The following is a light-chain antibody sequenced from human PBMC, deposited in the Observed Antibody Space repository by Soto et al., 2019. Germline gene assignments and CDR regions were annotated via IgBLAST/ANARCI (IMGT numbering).Light chain of an antibody. CDR2: GAS. V-gene: IGKV3-20*01. Sequence: EIVLTQSPGTLSLSPGERATLSCRASQSVSSSYLAWYLQKPGQAPRLLIYGASSRATGIPDRFSGSGSGTDFTLTISRLEPEDFAVYYCQQYGSSLTLGGGTKVDIK. J-gene: IGKJ4*01. CDR1: QSVSSSY. CDR3: QQYGSSLT.